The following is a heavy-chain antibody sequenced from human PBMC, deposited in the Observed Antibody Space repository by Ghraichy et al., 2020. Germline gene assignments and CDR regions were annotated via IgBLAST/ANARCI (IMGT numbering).Heavy chain of an antibody. CDR3: ARRHNLDV. Sequence: KVSCKGSGYIFTNYWISWVRQMPGKGLEWMGRIDPGDSYTSYSPSFQGHVTISADKSISTVYLQWSNLKASDSAMYYCARRHNLDVWGQGTTVTVSS. V-gene: IGHV5-10-1*01. CDR1: GYIFTNYW. CDR2: IDPGDSYT. J-gene: IGHJ6*02. D-gene: IGHD5-24*01.